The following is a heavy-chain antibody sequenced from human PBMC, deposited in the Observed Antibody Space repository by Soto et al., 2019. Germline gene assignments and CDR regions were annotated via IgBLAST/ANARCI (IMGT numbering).Heavy chain of an antibody. CDR3: AIVSVAAADHYVTDV. V-gene: IGHV5-51*01. J-gene: IGHJ6*02. CDR2: IYPGDSDT. CDR1: GYYFPSYW. D-gene: IGHD6-13*01. Sequence: PGESLKISCKGSGYYFPSYWIGWVRQMPGKGLEWIGIIYPGDSDTRYSPSFQGQVTISADKYISTTYLQWSSLKASYTAMYYCAIVSVAAADHYVTDVWGQGTAVTVSS.